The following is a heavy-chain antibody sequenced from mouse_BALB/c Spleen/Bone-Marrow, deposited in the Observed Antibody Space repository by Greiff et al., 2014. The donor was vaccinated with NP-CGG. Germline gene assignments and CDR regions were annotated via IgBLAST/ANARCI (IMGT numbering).Heavy chain of an antibody. CDR1: GYTFTNYW. J-gene: IGHJ3*01. Sequence: DLVKPGASVKLSCKASGYTFTNYWINWIKQRPGQGLEWIGRTAPGSDNTYYNEMFKGKATLTVDTSSSTAYMQLSGQSSEDSAVYFCAREYYDNSLAYWGQGTLVTVSA. D-gene: IGHD2-1*01. CDR3: AREYYDNSLAY. V-gene: IGHV1S41*01. CDR2: TAPGSDNT.